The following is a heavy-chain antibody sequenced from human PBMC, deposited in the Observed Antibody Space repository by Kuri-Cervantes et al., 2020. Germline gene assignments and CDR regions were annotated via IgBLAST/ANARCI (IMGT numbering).Heavy chain of an antibody. Sequence: KVSCKGSEYTFTNYWIGWVRQMPGKGLEWMGIIYPGDSDTTYSPSFQGQVTISVDKSLNTAYLQWSSLKASDTAMYYCARPGYSGYHERDVGFDYWGQGTLVTVSS. D-gene: IGHD5-12*01. CDR2: IYPGDSDT. V-gene: IGHV5-51*01. CDR3: ARPGYSGYHERDVGFDY. CDR1: EYTFTNYW. J-gene: IGHJ4*02.